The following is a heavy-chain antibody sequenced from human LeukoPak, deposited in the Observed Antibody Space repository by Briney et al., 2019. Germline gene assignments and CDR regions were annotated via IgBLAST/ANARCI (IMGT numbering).Heavy chain of an antibody. J-gene: IGHJ4*02. CDR3: ARVKRYSSGTTGGDY. D-gene: IGHD3-10*01. CDR2: ISAYNGNT. Sequence: ASVKVSCKASGYTFTSYGISWVRQAPGQGLEWMGWISAYNGNTNYAQKLQDRVTMTTDTSTSTAYMELRSLRSDDTAVYYCARVKRYSSGTTGGDYWGQGTLVTVSS. V-gene: IGHV1-18*04. CDR1: GYTFTSYG.